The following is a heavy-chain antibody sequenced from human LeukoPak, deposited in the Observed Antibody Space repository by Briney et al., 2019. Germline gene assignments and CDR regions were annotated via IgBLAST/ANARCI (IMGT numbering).Heavy chain of an antibody. J-gene: IGHJ6*03. CDR3: AREAYDSGSFRTDYYYIDV. V-gene: IGHV1-2*02. Sequence: AASVKVSCKASGYTFTGYYMHWVRQAPGQGLEWMGWISPNSGGTNYAQKFQGRVTMTRDTSISTAYMELSRLRSDDTAVYYCAREAYDSGSFRTDYYYIDVWGKGTTVTISS. CDR2: ISPNSGGT. CDR1: GYTFTGYY. D-gene: IGHD3-10*01.